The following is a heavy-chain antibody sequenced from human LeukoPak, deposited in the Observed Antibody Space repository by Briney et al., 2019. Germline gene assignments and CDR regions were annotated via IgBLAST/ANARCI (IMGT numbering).Heavy chain of an antibody. V-gene: IGHV1-69*01. Sequence: GSSVKVSCKASGGTFSSYAISWVRQAPGQGLEWMGGIIPIFGTANYAQKFQGRVTITADESTSTAYMELSSLRSEDTAVYYCARDQGQQQLGDFDYWGQGTLVTVSS. CDR2: IIPIFGTA. J-gene: IGHJ4*02. CDR1: GGTFSSYA. D-gene: IGHD6-13*01. CDR3: ARDQGQQQLGDFDY.